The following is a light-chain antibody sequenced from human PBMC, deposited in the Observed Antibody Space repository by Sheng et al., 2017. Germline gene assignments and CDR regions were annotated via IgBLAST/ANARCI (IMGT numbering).Light chain of an antibody. J-gene: IGLJ3*02. Sequence: QPVVTQPPSASGTPGQRVTISCSGSSSNIGSNTVNWYQHLPGTAPRLLMHTNNQRPSGVPDRFSGSKSGTSASLAISGLQSEDEADYYCAAWDDSLEGWVFGGGTKVTVL. CDR1: SSNIGSNT. CDR3: AAWDDSLEGWV. CDR2: TNN. V-gene: IGLV1-44*01.